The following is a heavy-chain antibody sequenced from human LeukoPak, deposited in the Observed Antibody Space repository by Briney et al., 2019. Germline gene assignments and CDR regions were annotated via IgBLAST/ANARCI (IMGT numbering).Heavy chain of an antibody. Sequence: ASVKVSCKASGYRVISHYINWVRQAPGQGPEWLGWMHAGNGNTRYPEKFEGRVTMTRDTSSNTAYMDLTSLRSDDTAVYYCAREGSHCVGADCYSFDFWGQGTLVTVSS. D-gene: IGHD2-21*01. CDR1: GYRVISHY. J-gene: IGHJ4*02. CDR2: MHAGNGNT. V-gene: IGHV1-2*02. CDR3: AREGSHCVGADCYSFDF.